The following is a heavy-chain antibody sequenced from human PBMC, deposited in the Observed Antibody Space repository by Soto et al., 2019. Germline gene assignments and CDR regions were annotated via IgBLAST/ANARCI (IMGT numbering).Heavy chain of an antibody. CDR3: AREGCGDYLGGNWLDP. CDR2: IPHDGHA. J-gene: IGHJ5*02. Sequence: PSETLSLTCSVRDDSISDSRYYWGWIPQSPEKGLEWIGSIPHDGHAYYNPPLNSRFTLFTYTPRNQFSLKMASVSVADTAHSFCAREGCGDYLGGNWLDPWGQGATVTVSS. V-gene: IGHV4-39*01. CDR1: DDSISDSRYY. D-gene: IGHD4-17*01.